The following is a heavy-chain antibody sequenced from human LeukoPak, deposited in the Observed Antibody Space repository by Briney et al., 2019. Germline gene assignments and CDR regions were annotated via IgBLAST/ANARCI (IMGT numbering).Heavy chain of an antibody. V-gene: IGHV3-30*18. D-gene: IGHD3-10*01. CDR1: GFTFSSYG. J-gene: IGHJ4*02. CDR2: ISYDGSNK. CDR3: AKDGQLDYYGSGSYPDY. Sequence: GESLRLSCAASGFTFSSYGMHWVRQAPGKGLEWVAVISYDGSNKYYADSVKGRFTISRDNSKNTLYLQMNSLRAEDTAVYYCAKDGQLDYYGSGSYPDYWGQGTLVTVSS.